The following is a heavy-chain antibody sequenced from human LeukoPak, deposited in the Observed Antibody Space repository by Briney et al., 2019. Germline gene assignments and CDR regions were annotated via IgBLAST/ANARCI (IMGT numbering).Heavy chain of an antibody. J-gene: IGHJ1*01. V-gene: IGHV3-15*01. D-gene: IGHD2-2*02. CDR2: IKSKSDGGTT. CDR1: GFTFGNAW. CDR3: ATEYCTSTSCYNYFQD. Sequence: PGGSLRLSCAASGFTFGNAWMNWVRQASGKGLEWVGHIKSKSDGGTTDYAAPVKGRFTISRDDSKNTLYLQMNSLKTEDTAVYHCATEYCTSTSCYNYFQDWGQGTLVTVAS.